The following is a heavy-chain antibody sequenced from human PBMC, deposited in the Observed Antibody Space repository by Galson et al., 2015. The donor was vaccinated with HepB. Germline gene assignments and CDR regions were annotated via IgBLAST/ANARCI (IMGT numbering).Heavy chain of an antibody. D-gene: IGHD6-13*01. CDR2: ISSSGSTI. V-gene: IGHV3-11*01. CDR1: GFTFSDYY. CDR3: ARGIPRSTNAAHGYSSSWYVSVGY. J-gene: IGHJ4*02. Sequence: SLRLSCAASGFTFSDYYMSWIRQAPGKGLEWVSYISSSGSTIYYADSVKGRFTISRDNAKNSLYLQMNSPRAEDTAVYYCARGIPRSTNAAHGYSSSWYVSVGYWGQGTLVTVSS.